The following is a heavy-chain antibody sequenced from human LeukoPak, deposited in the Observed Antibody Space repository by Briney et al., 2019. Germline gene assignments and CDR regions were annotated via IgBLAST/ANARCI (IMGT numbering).Heavy chain of an antibody. J-gene: IGHJ5*02. D-gene: IGHD3-3*01. Sequence: ESLKISCKGSGYSFTSYWIGWVRQMPGKGLEWMGIIYPGDSDTRYSPSFQGQVTISADKSTSTAYLQWSSLKASDTAMYYCARRSGRYYDFWSGSSFDPWGQGTLVTVSS. CDR2: IYPGDSDT. V-gene: IGHV5-51*01. CDR3: ARRSGRYYDFWSGSSFDP. CDR1: GYSFTSYW.